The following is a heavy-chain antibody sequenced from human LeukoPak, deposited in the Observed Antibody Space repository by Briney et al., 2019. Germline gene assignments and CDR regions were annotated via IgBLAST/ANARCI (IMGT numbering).Heavy chain of an antibody. V-gene: IGHV1-24*01. CDR2: FDPEDGET. Sequence: ASVKVSCKVSGYTLTELSMHWVRQAPGKGLEWMGGFDPEDGETIYAQKFQGRVTMTEDTSTDTAYMELSSLRSEDTAVYYCATEVPDRRTYYDILTGPVVAFDIWGQGTMVTVSS. J-gene: IGHJ3*02. CDR1: GYTLTELS. D-gene: IGHD3-9*01. CDR3: ATEVPDRRTYYDILTGPVVAFDI.